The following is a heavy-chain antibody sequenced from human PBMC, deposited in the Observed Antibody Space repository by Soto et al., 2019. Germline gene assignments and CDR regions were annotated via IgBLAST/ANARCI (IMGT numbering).Heavy chain of an antibody. CDR3: ARDPRIAAADQSNWFDP. Sequence: QVQLVQSGAEVKKPGASVKVSCKASGYTFTSYGISWVRQAPGQGLEWMGWISAYNGNTNYAQKLQGRVTMTTDTSASTAYMELRSLRSDDTAVYYCARDPRIAAADQSNWFDPWGQGTLVIVSS. V-gene: IGHV1-18*01. CDR1: GYTFTSYG. D-gene: IGHD6-13*01. CDR2: ISAYNGNT. J-gene: IGHJ5*02.